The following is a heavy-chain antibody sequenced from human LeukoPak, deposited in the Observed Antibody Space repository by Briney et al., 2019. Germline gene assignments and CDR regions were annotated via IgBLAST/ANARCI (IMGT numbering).Heavy chain of an antibody. CDR1: GFTFTSYS. J-gene: IGHJ4*02. CDR3: AKGTSGWYNFDY. CDR2: ISANGGST. Sequence: PGGSLRLSCAASGFTFTSYSMNWVRQAPGKGLEWVSAISANGGSTHYADSVKGRLSFSRDNSKNTLYLQMNSLRHEDTAVYYCAKGTSGWYNFDYWGQGTLVTVSS. V-gene: IGHV3-23*01. D-gene: IGHD6-19*01.